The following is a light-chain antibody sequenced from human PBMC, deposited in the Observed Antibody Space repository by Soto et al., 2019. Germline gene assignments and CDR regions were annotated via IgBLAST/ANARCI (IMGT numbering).Light chain of an antibody. Sequence: QTVVTQPPSVSGAPGQGITISCTGTRSNLGAGYDVHWYQQLPGAAPKLLIYANNKRPSGVLDRFSGSKSGTSASLAITGLQAEDEADYYCTSWTTNNIPYVFGTGTKLTVL. CDR2: ANN. CDR1: RSNLGAGYD. CDR3: TSWTTNNIPYV. J-gene: IGLJ1*01. V-gene: IGLV1-40*01.